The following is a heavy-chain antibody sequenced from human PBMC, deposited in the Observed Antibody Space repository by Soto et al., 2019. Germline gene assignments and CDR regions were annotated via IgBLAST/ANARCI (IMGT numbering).Heavy chain of an antibody. V-gene: IGHV3-48*02. CDR1: GFTFSQYS. Sequence: EVQLVESGGGLVQPGGSLRLSCAASGFTFSQYSMNWVRQSPGKGLEWISYISSTSGAAMYYADSVKGRFTISRDNAKNSRYLQMTSLRDEDTAVYYCVRDFMGSPDYWGQGTLVTVSS. CDR3: VRDFMGSPDY. D-gene: IGHD3-16*01. J-gene: IGHJ4*02. CDR2: ISSTSGAAM.